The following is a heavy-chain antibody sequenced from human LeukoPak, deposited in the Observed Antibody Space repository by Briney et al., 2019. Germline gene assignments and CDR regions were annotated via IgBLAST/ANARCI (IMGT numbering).Heavy chain of an antibody. CDR3: ARPRHQTTELLPFDY. Sequence: GGSLRLSCAASGFTFSSYAMHWVRQAPGKGLEWVAVISYDGSNKYYADSVKGRFTISRDNSKNTLYLQMNSLRAEDTAVYYCARPRHQTTELLPFDYWGQGTLVTVSS. D-gene: IGHD3-22*01. J-gene: IGHJ4*02. V-gene: IGHV3-30*04. CDR2: ISYDGSNK. CDR1: GFTFSSYA.